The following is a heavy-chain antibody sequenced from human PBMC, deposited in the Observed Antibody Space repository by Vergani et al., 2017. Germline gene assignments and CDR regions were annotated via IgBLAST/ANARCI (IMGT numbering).Heavy chain of an antibody. CDR1: GASVNSYY. J-gene: IGHJ4*02. CDR2: VSFRGDT. Sequence: QVKLQESGPGLVKPSETLSLTCPVSGASVNSYYWSWIRQPPGKGLEWIGYVSFRGDTLYDPSVQGRMTISLNTSSNQCSLYLTSVTAADTAVYYCARSRIYYGAGSPDYWGQGTLVTVSS. V-gene: IGHV4-59*02. CDR3: ARSRIYYGAGSPDY. D-gene: IGHD3-10*01.